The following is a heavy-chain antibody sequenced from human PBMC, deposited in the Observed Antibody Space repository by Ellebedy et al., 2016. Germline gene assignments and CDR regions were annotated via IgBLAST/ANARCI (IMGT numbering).Heavy chain of an antibody. CDR2: VFHTGTT. J-gene: IGHJ3*01. V-gene: IGHV4-59*02. D-gene: IGHD6-19*01. CDR1: GGSVSSDY. CDR3: AKWNGGWYAFEV. Sequence: SETLSLTCNVSGGSVSSDYWNWIRRPPGKGLESIGYVFHTGTTNYNPSLKSRVTMSVDTSKSQFSLRLTSVTAADTAVYYCAKWNGGWYAFEVWGQGTMVTVSS.